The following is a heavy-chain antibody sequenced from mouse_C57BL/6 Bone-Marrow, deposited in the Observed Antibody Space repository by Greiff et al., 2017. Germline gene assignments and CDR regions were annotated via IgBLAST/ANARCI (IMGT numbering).Heavy chain of an antibody. CDR1: GYTFTSYW. CDR3: ARKGHRRYCDV. V-gene: IGHV1-61*01. CDR2: IYPSDSET. J-gene: IGHJ1*03. D-gene: IGHD3-3*01. Sequence: VKLQQPGAELVRPGSSVKLSCKASGYTFTSYWMDWVKQRPGQGLEWIGNIYPSDSETHYNQKFKDKATLTVDKYYRSAYMQLSSLTSEDSAVYYCARKGHRRYCDVWGTGTTVTVSS.